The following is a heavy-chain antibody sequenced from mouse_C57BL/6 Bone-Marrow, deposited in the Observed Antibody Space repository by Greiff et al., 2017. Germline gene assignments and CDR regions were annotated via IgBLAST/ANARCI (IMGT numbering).Heavy chain of an antibody. Sequence: EVQLQQSGAELARPGASVKLSCTASGFNIKDDYMHWVKQRPGQGLEWIGWIDPGNGDTEYASKFPGKATITADTSSSTAYLQLSSLTSEDTAVDYCTTPYGNYPHCFAYWGQGTTVTVSA. CDR2: IDPGNGDT. V-gene: IGHV14-4*01. J-gene: IGHJ2*01. D-gene: IGHD2-1*01. CDR3: TTPYGNYPHCFAY. CDR1: GFNIKDDY.